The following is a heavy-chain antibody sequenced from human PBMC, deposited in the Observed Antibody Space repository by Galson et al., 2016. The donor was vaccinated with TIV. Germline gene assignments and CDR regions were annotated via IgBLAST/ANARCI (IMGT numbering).Heavy chain of an antibody. CDR2: ISAGATNT. Sequence: SLRLSCAASGVSFSIHGMSWVRQAPGKGLEWVSGISAGATNTYYADSVGGRFTISRDNSNNILYLQMDRLQLEDTAVYFCAKDRGHYEALDSWGQGTLVTVSS. CDR3: AKDRGHYEALDS. V-gene: IGHV3-23*01. CDR1: GVSFSIHG. D-gene: IGHD4-17*01. J-gene: IGHJ4*02.